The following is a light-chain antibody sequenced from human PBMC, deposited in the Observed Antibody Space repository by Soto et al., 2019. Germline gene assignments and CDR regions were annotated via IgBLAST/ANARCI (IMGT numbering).Light chain of an antibody. CDR1: QSISSL. V-gene: IGKV3-15*01. CDR2: SES. Sequence: VLTQSPATLTLSHGDSATLSCRASQSISSLLAWYQQKPGQAPRLLIYSESTRATGIPDRLSGSGSGAELNLTISRLQSEDFAVYYCQKYNNWPQTCGQGTKVDIK. J-gene: IGKJ1*01. CDR3: QKYNNWPQT.